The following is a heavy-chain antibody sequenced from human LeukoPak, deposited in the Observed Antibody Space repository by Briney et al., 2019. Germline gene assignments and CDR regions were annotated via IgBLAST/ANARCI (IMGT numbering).Heavy chain of an antibody. CDR2: IIPIFGTA. V-gene: IGHV1-69*05. J-gene: IGHJ4*02. CDR3: ARSAYCGGDCYTIHFDY. Sequence: GASVKVSCKASGGTFSSYAISWVRQAPGQGLEWMGGIIPIFGTANYAQKFQGRVTITTDESTSTAYMELSSLRSEDTAVYYCARSAYCGGDCYTIHFDYWGQGTLVTVSS. D-gene: IGHD2-21*02. CDR1: GGTFSSYA.